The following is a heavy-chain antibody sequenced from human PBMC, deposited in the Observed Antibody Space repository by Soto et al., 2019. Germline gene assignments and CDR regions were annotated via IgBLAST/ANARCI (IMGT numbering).Heavy chain of an antibody. D-gene: IGHD1-26*01. V-gene: IGHV6-1*01. CDR1: GDSVSSNGVA. J-gene: IGHJ4*02. CDR2: TCYRSSNWCN. Sequence: SQTLSLTCAISGDSVSSNGVAWNWIRQSPTRGLEWLGRTCYRSSNWCNEYAVSVKSRITINADTSKNQFSLQLNSVTPEDTAVYYCSRLHASGSYLDYFDYWGQGTLVTVSS. CDR3: SRLHASGSYLDYFDY.